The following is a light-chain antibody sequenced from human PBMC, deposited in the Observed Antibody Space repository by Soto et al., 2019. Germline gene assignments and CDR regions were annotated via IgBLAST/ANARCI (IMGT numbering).Light chain of an antibody. J-gene: IGKJ5*01. CDR1: QSISSY. CDR3: QQYGSSPIT. V-gene: IGKV1-39*01. CDR2: AAS. Sequence: DIQMTQSPSSLSASVGDRVTITCRANQSISSYLNWYQNKPGKAPKLLIYAASSLHSGVPSRFSGSGSGIDFTLTISRLEPEDFAVYSCQQYGSSPITFGQGTRLEIK.